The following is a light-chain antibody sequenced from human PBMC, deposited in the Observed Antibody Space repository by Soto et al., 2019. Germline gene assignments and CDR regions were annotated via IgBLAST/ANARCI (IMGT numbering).Light chain of an antibody. V-gene: IGKV1-33*01. Sequence: DIPMTQSPSSLSASVGDRVTITCQASQDIRNYLSWYQQKPGKAPKLLIYDATNLESGVPSGFSVSGYGTHFSFTINSLQPEDIATYYCQQYHDIPLTFGGGTKVEI. CDR1: QDIRNY. J-gene: IGKJ4*01. CDR3: QQYHDIPLT. CDR2: DAT.